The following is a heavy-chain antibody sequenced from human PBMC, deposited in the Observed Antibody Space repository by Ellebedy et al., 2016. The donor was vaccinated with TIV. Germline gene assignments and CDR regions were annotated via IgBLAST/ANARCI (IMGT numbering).Heavy chain of an antibody. CDR2: LNSDGTST. D-gene: IGHD2-2*01. V-gene: IGHV3-74*03. Sequence: HTGGSLRLXXAASGFTFSTSWMHSVRQAPEKGLVSVTRLNSDGTSTKYADSVKGRFTISRDNAKNTLYLQMNSLRVEDTAVYYCAREYCSSTSCNAGRYYYGMYVWGQGSTVTVSS. CDR3: AREYCSSTSCNAGRYYYGMYV. CDR1: GFTFSTSW. J-gene: IGHJ6*02.